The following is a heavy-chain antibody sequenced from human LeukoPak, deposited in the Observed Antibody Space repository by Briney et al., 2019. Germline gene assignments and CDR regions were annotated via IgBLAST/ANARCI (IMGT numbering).Heavy chain of an antibody. D-gene: IGHD1-1*01. CDR3: ATGLESYFDY. CDR1: GYTLTELS. CDR2: FDPEDGET. Sequence: ASVKVSFKVSGYTLTELSMHWVRQAPGKGLEWMGGFDPEDGETIYAQKFQGRVTMTEDTSTDTAYMELSSLRSEDTTVYYCATGLESYFDYWGQGTLVTVSS. V-gene: IGHV1-24*01. J-gene: IGHJ4*02.